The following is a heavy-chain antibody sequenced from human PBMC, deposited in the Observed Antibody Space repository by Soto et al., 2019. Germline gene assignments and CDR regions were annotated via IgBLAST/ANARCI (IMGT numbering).Heavy chain of an antibody. D-gene: IGHD1-26*01. V-gene: IGHV1-46*01. Sequence: QVQLVQSGAEVKEPGASVKVSCKASGYTFTDYRMHWVRQAPGQGLECMGKINPSGGSTSYAQKFQGRVTMTRDTSTSTVCMELSRLRSEDTAVYYCARERGAWGQGTLVTVSS. CDR2: INPSGGST. J-gene: IGHJ4*02. CDR3: ARERGA. CDR1: GYTFTDYR.